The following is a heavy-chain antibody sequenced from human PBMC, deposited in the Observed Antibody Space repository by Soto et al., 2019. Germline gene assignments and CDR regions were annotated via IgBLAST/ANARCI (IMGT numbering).Heavy chain of an antibody. CDR2: IIPIFGTA. CDR3: AREKEWDTAMDSYYYYYGMDV. J-gene: IGHJ6*02. CDR1: GGTFSSYA. V-gene: IGHV1-69*13. D-gene: IGHD5-18*01. Sequence: SVKVSCKASGGTFSSYAISWVRQAPGQGLEWMGGIIPIFGTANYAQKFQGRVTITADESTSTAYMELSSLRSEDTAVYYCAREKEWDTAMDSYYYYYGMDVWGQGTTLTVSS.